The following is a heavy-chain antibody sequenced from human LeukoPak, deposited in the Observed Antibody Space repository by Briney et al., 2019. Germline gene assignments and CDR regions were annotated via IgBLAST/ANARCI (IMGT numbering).Heavy chain of an antibody. J-gene: IGHJ6*03. CDR3: ARRGIAARRGTSYYYYYYMDV. CDR2: FYDSGSS. Sequence: SETLSLTCAVSGGSISHYYWSWIRQPPGKGLEWIGYFYDSGSSSANPSLKSRLTISMDTSKKQLSLKLSSVTAADTAVYYCARRGIAARRGTSYYYYYYMDVWGKGTTVTVSS. CDR1: GGSISHYY. V-gene: IGHV4-59*08. D-gene: IGHD6-6*01.